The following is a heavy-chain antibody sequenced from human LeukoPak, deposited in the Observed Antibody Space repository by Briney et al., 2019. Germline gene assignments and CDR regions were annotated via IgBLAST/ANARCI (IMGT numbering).Heavy chain of an antibody. Sequence: GGSLRLSCAASGFTFSSYWMSCVRQAPGKGLEWVANIKQDGSDEYYVDSVKGRFTISRDNAKNSLYLQMNSLRAEDTAVYYCARDPYDSSWGLCYFDYWGQGNLVTVSS. CDR3: ARDPYDSSWGLCYFDY. V-gene: IGHV3-7*04. D-gene: IGHD3-22*01. CDR2: IKQDGSDE. CDR1: GFTFSSYW. J-gene: IGHJ4*02.